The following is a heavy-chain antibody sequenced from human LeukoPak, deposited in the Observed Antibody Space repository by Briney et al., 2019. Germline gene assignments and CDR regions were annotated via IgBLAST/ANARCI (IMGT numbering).Heavy chain of an antibody. CDR2: IRSSGNTI. CDR3: ARGFGLAYNWFDP. J-gene: IGHJ5*02. V-gene: IGHV3-48*03. D-gene: IGHD3/OR15-3a*01. Sequence: GGSLGLSCAASGFTFSSYDMNWVRQAPGKGLEWVSYIRSSGNTIYYADSVKGRFTISRDNVKNALFPQMNSLRADDTAVYYCARGFGLAYNWFDPWGQGTLVTVSS. CDR1: GFTFSSYD.